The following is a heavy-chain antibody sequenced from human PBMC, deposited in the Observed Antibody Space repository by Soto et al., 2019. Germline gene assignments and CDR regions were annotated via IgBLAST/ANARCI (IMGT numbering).Heavy chain of an antibody. D-gene: IGHD1-1*01. V-gene: IGHV3-23*01. CDR1: GFTFINYA. Sequence: GGSLRLSCAASGFTFINYAINWVRQAPGKGLEWVSAISNSFSDGNTHYADSVKGRFTISRDNDKNTVFLEMNSLRAEDTAVYYCAKVFSPERGNYFDYWGQGTLVSVSS. CDR3: AKVFSPERGNYFDY. J-gene: IGHJ4*02. CDR2: ISNSFSDGNT.